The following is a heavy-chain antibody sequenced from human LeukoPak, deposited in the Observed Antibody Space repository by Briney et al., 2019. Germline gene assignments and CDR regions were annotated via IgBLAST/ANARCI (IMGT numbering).Heavy chain of an antibody. CDR2: IYYSGST. Sequence: PSETLSLTCTVSGGSISSSSYYWGWIRQPPGKGLEWIGSIYYSGSTYYNPSLKSRVTISVDTSKNQFSLKLSSVTAADTAVYYCASYRGSEGYWGQGTLVTVSS. CDR1: GGSISSSSYY. V-gene: IGHV4-39*07. J-gene: IGHJ4*02. D-gene: IGHD6-19*01. CDR3: ASYRGSEGY.